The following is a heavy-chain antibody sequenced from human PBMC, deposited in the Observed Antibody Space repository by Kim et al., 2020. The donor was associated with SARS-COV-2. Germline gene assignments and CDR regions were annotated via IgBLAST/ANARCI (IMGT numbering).Heavy chain of an antibody. Sequence: TIYYADSVKGRFTISRDNAKNSLYLQMNSLGAEDTAVYYCARESRLLWYWGQGTLVTVSS. J-gene: IGHJ4*02. D-gene: IGHD2-21*01. CDR2: TI. CDR3: ARESRLLWY. V-gene: IGHV3-48*03.